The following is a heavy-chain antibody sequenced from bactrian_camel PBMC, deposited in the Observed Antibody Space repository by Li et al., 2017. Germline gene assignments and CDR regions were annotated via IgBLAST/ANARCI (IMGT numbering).Heavy chain of an antibody. Sequence: VQLVESGGGLVQPGGSLRLSCAASGFTFSSYWMYWVRQAPGKGLEWVSATSASGGTTIYADSVKGRFTISRDNAKNVLYPQMNSLKSEDTAVYYCAADRLGYWSDRSPRGQGTQVTVS. V-gene: IGHV3S1*01. D-gene: IGHD1*01. CDR1: GFTFSSYW. CDR2: TSASGGTT. J-gene: IGHJ4*01.